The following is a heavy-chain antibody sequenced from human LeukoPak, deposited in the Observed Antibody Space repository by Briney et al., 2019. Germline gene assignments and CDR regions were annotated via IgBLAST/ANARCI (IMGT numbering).Heavy chain of an antibody. D-gene: IGHD6-6*01. Sequence: ASVKVSCKASGYTFTSYYMHWVRQAPGRGLEWMGIINPSGGSTSYAQKFQGRVTMTRDTSTSTVYMALSSLRSEDTAVYYCARGGGGSSSTYYFDYWGQGTLVTVSS. J-gene: IGHJ4*02. CDR2: INPSGGST. V-gene: IGHV1-46*01. CDR1: GYTFTSYY. CDR3: ARGGGGSSSTYYFDY.